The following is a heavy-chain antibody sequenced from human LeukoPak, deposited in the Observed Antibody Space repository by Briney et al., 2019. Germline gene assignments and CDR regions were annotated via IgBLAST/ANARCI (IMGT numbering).Heavy chain of an antibody. CDR2: IYYSGST. D-gene: IGHD3-22*01. J-gene: IGHJ1*01. V-gene: IGHV4-59*01. CDR3: ARVRGDYDSSGYYYAEYFQH. Sequence: SETLSLTCSVSGGSIRSWYWSWIRQPPGKGLEWIGYIYYSGSTNYNPSLKSRVTISVDTSKNQFSLKLSSVTAADTAVYYCARVRGDYDSSGYYYAEYFQHWGQGTLVTVSS. CDR1: GGSIRSWY.